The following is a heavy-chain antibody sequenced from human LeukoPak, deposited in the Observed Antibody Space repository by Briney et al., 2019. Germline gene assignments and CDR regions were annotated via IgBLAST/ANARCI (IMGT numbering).Heavy chain of an antibody. J-gene: IGHJ5*02. CDR2: INPNSGGT. Sequence: GASVKVSFKASGYTFTGYYMHWVRQAPGQGLEWMGWINPNSGGTNYAKKFQGRVTMTRDTSISTAYMALSRLRSDDTAVYYCARDPSGWTGWFDPWGQGTLVTVSS. V-gene: IGHV1-2*02. CDR1: GYTFTGYY. D-gene: IGHD6-19*01. CDR3: ARDPSGWTGWFDP.